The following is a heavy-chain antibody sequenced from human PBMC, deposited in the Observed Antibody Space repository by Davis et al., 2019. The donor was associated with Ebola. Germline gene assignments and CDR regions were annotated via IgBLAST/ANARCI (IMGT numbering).Heavy chain of an antibody. V-gene: IGHV4-59*08. CDR1: GGSISSYY. J-gene: IGHJ4*02. CDR3: ARHREYYYDSSGYYRTPQFDY. D-gene: IGHD3-22*01. CDR2: IYYSGST. Sequence: MPSETLSLTCTVSGGSISSYYWSWIRQPPGKRLEWIGYIYYSGSTNYNPSLKSRVTISVDTSKNQFSLKLSSVTAADTAVYYCARHREYYYDSSGYYRTPQFDYWGQGTLVTVSS.